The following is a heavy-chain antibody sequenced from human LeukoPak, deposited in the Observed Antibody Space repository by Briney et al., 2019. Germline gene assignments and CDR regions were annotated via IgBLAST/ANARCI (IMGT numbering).Heavy chain of an antibody. CDR3: TTDPRDLVDY. CDR2: INTDGSGT. V-gene: IGHV3-74*01. D-gene: IGHD2-21*01. J-gene: IGHJ4*02. Sequence: TGGSLRLSCAASGFTFSSYWMHWVRQAPGKGLVWVSRINTDGSGTSYADSVKGRFTISRDNAKNTLYLQMNSLRAEDTAVYYCTTDPRDLVDYWGQGTLVTVSS. CDR1: GFTFSSYW.